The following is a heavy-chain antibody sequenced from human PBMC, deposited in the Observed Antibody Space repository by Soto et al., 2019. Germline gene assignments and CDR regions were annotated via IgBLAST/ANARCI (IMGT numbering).Heavy chain of an antibody. V-gene: IGHV3-30*18. D-gene: IGHD3-22*01. CDR2: ISYDGSNK. J-gene: IGHJ4*02. Sequence: PGGALRLSCAASGFTFSSYGMHWVRQAPGKGLEWVAVISYDGSNKYCADSVKGRFTISRDNSKTTLYLQMNSLRAEDTAVYYCAKGGRLGYFVSSCYFCGFDFWGQGTLVT. CDR3: AKGGRLGYFVSSCYFCGFDF. CDR1: GFTFSSYG.